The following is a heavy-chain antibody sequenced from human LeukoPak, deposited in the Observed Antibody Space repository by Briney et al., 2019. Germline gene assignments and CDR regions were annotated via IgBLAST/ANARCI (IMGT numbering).Heavy chain of an antibody. CDR1: GFTFDDYA. J-gene: IGHJ4*02. D-gene: IGHD6-6*01. CDR2: ISSSSSYI. CDR3: ASGFEYSSSDFDY. V-gene: IGHV3-21*01. Sequence: PGGSLRLSCAASGFTFDDYAMHWVRQAPGKGLEWVSSISSSSSYIYYADSVKGRFTISRDNAKNSLYLQMNSLRAEDTAVYYCASGFEYSSSDFDYWGQGTLVTVSS.